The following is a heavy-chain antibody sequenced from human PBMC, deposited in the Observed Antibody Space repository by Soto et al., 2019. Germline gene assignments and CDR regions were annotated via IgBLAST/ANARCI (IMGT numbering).Heavy chain of an antibody. CDR2: ISAYNGNT. J-gene: IGHJ4*02. V-gene: IGHV1-18*01. D-gene: IGHD2-21*02. Sequence: QVQLVQSGAEVKKPGASVKVSCKASGYTFTSYGISWVRQAPGQGLEWMGWISAYNGNTNYAQKLQGRGTMTTDTSTSTAYMELRSLRSADTAVYYCARDVPVETIADGATDYWGQATLVTVSS. CDR1: GYTFTSYG. CDR3: ARDVPVETIADGATDY.